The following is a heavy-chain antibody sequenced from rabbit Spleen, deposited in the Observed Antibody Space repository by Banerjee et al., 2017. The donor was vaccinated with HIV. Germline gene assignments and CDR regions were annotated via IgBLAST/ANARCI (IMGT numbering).Heavy chain of an antibody. CDR3: ARVSETSGWGEDL. V-gene: IGHV1S45*01. J-gene: IGHJ4*01. D-gene: IGHD4-1*01. CDR2: IYVARGST. CDR1: GFTISSSDY. Sequence: QEQLEESGGGLVQPEGSLTLTCTASGFTISSSDYMCWVRQAPGKGLEWIGCIYVARGSTHYANWAKGRVTIYKTSSTTVTLQMTSLTVADTATYFCARVSETSGWGEDLWGPGTLVTVS.